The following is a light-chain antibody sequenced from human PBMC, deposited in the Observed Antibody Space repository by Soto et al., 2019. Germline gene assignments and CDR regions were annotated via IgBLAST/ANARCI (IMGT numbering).Light chain of an antibody. CDR1: QSVGSN. CDR2: GAS. J-gene: IGKJ1*01. Sequence: EVVMTQSPAILSVSPGERATLSCRASQSVGSNVAWYQQKPGQAPRLLIYGASTMATGSPDRFSASGSATEFTLTISSLLSEDFAVYYCQQYNDWPRTFGQGTKVDIK. V-gene: IGKV3-15*01. CDR3: QQYNDWPRT.